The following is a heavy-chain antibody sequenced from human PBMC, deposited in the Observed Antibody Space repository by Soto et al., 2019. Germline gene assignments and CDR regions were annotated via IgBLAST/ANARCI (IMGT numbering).Heavy chain of an antibody. CDR3: ARTHYYYHYMDV. Sequence: QVQLVESGGGLVKPGGSLRLSCAASGFTFSDYDMSGIRQAPWKGLEWVSCITGSGSTIYYADSVKGRFTISRDNAKNSLVLQMNSLRVEDTAVYYCARTHYYYHYMDVFGKGTTVTVSS. V-gene: IGHV3-11*01. CDR1: GFTFSDYD. CDR2: ITGSGSTI. J-gene: IGHJ6*03.